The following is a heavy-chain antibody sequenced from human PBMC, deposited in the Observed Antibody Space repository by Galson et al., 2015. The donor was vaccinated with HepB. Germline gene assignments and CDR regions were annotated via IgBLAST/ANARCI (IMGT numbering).Heavy chain of an antibody. CDR1: GFMFGDYA. D-gene: IGHD1-1*01. CDR2: ISWRSASI. V-gene: IGHV3-9*01. Sequence: SLRLSCAASGFMFGDYAMHWVRQVPGKGLEWVAGISWRSASIVYADSVKGRFTISRDNAKNSLYLQMNSLRPEDTALYYCVKDIRSTSPGTGFDYWGQGTLVTVSS. CDR3: VKDIRSTSPGTGFDY. J-gene: IGHJ4*02.